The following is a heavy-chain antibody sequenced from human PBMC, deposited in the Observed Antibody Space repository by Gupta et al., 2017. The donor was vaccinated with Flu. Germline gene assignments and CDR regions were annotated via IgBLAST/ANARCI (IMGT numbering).Heavy chain of an antibody. Sequence: DMPWVRQATGKGLEWVAAIGTVGDTYYPGSGKGRGTITRENAKKALERQMNSLRAGETAVYDCARAVSGGSGGSCYFFFDYGGQGTMVTVSS. V-gene: IGHV3-13*01. CDR1: D. CDR3: ARAVSGGSGGSCYFFFDY. CDR2: IGTVGDT. D-gene: IGHD2-15*01. J-gene: IGHJ4*02.